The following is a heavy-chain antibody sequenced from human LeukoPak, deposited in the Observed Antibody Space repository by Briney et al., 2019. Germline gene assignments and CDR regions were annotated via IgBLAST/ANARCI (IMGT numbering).Heavy chain of an antibody. CDR2: IWYDGSNK. J-gene: IGHJ4*02. D-gene: IGHD6-13*01. CDR1: GFTFSSYG. V-gene: IGHV3-33*01. Sequence: GGSLRLSCAASGFTFSSYGMHWVRQAPGKGLEWVAVIWYDGSNKYYADSVKGRFTISRDNSKNKLYLQMNSLRAEDTAVYYCAREAAAGTPYFDYWGQGTLVTVSS. CDR3: AREAAAGTPYFDY.